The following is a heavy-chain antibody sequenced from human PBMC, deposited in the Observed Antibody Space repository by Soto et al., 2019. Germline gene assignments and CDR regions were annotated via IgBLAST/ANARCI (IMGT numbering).Heavy chain of an antibody. D-gene: IGHD6-19*01. CDR1: GGSISSGTYY. CDR3: ARHFRGSGGWTGGNWFDP. J-gene: IGHJ5*02. Sequence: SETLSLTCTVSGGSISSGTYYWGWIRQPPGKGLEWIGSIYYSGSTYYNPSLKSRVTISVDTSKNQFSLKLTTVTAADTAVYYCARHFRGSGGWTGGNWFDPWGQGTLVTVSS. CDR2: IYYSGST. V-gene: IGHV4-39*01.